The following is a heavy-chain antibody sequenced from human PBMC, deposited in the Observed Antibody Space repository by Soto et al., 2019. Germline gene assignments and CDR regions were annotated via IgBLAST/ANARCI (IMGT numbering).Heavy chain of an antibody. V-gene: IGHV3-7*01. CDR3: VRGDYFYDISGYFVDAFDI. CDR1: CFTFTRFL. CDR2: IKPDGSEK. Sequence: PGGSLIRTSQPGCFTFTRFLTGWAGPGPGKGLEWVANIKPDGSEKFYVDSVKGRFTISRDNIKNSLSLQMNSLRAEDTAVYYCVRGDYFYDISGYFVDAFDIWGQGT. D-gene: IGHD3-22*01. J-gene: IGHJ3*02.